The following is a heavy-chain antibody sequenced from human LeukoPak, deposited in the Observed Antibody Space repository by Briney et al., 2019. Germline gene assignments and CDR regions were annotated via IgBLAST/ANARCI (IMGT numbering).Heavy chain of an antibody. V-gene: IGHV3-23*01. CDR3: AKDRSIGTYYTFDH. CDR1: GFTFTNYA. Sequence: PGGSLRLSCAASGFTFTNYAMTWVCQAPGKGVEWVSSISASGVMTYYADSVKGRFTVSRDNSKNSLYLQMSSLTAADTAVYYCAKDRSIGTYYTFDHWGQGTLVTVSS. CDR2: ISASGVMT. D-gene: IGHD1-26*01. J-gene: IGHJ4*02.